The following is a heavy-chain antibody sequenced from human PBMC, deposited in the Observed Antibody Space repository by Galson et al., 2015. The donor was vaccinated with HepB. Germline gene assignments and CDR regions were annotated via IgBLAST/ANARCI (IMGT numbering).Heavy chain of an antibody. Sequence: SLRLSCAASGFTFSSYAMSWVRQAPGKGLEWVSAISGSGGSTYYADSVKGRFTISRDNSKNTLYLQMNSLRAEDTAVYYCAKDLGEGEPYYYYGMDVWGQGTTVTVSS. D-gene: IGHD1-14*01. CDR1: GFTFSSYA. CDR3: AKDLGEGEPYYYYGMDV. CDR2: ISGSGGST. V-gene: IGHV3-23*01. J-gene: IGHJ6*02.